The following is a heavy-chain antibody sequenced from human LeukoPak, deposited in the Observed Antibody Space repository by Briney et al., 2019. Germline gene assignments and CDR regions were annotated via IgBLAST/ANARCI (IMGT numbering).Heavy chain of an antibody. CDR3: ARRIPTGYYDAFDI. CDR2: IRYDGSNK. CDR1: GFTFSSYA. Sequence: GGSLRLSCAASGFTFSSYAMHWVRQAPGKGLEWVAFIRYDGSNKYYADSVKGRFTISRDNSKNTLYLQMNSLRAEDTAVYYCARRIPTGYYDAFDIWGQGTMVTVSS. D-gene: IGHD3-9*01. J-gene: IGHJ3*02. V-gene: IGHV3-30*04.